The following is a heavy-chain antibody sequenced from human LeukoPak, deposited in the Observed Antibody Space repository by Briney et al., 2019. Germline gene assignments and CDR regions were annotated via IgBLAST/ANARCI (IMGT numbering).Heavy chain of an antibody. CDR2: IYPGDSDT. D-gene: IGHD1-26*01. CDR1: GYTFNTYW. J-gene: IGHJ4*02. CDR3: ARHLRVGATQSNFDY. V-gene: IGHV5-51*01. Sequence: GESLKISCKGSGYTFNTYWIAWVRQMPGKGLEWMGIIYPGDSDTRYSPSFQGQVTISADKSISTAYLQWSSLRASDTAMYYCARHLRVGATQSNFDYWGQGTLVTVSS.